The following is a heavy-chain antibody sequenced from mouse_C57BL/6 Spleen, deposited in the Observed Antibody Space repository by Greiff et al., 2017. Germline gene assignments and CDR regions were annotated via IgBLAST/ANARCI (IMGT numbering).Heavy chain of an antibody. V-gene: IGHV1-18*01. Sequence: VQLKESGPELVKPGASVKIPCKASGYTFTDYNMDWVKQSHGKSLEWIGDINPNNGGTIYNQKFKGKATLTVDKSSSTAYMELRSLTSEDTAVXYCARRKVGNWDWFAYWGQGTLVTVSA. D-gene: IGHD4-1*01. J-gene: IGHJ3*01. CDR1: GYTFTDYN. CDR2: INPNNGGT. CDR3: ARRKVGNWDWFAY.